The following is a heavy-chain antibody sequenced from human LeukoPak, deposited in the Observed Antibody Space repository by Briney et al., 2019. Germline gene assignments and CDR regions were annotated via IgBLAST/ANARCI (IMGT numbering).Heavy chain of an antibody. Sequence: SETLSLTCTVSGGSISSYYWSWIRQPPGKGLEWIGYTYYSGSTNYNPSLKSRVTISVDTSKNQFSLKLSSVTAADTAVYYCARSRARYNWNDVDYWGQGTLVTVSS. D-gene: IGHD1-1*01. J-gene: IGHJ4*02. CDR3: ARSRARYNWNDVDY. CDR2: TYYSGST. V-gene: IGHV4-59*01. CDR1: GGSISSYY.